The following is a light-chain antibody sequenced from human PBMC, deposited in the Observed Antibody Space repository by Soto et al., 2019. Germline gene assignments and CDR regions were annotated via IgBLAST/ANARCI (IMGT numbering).Light chain of an antibody. Sequence: QSVLTQPASVSESPGQSITISCTGTSSDVGNYNYVSWYQQHPGKAPKLMIYEVSNRPPVVSNRFSGSKSGDTASLTISGLQAEDEADYYCSSYTTRTTLYVFGTGTKVTVL. CDR1: SSDVGNYNY. CDR2: EVS. J-gene: IGLJ1*01. V-gene: IGLV2-14*03. CDR3: SSYTTRTTLYV.